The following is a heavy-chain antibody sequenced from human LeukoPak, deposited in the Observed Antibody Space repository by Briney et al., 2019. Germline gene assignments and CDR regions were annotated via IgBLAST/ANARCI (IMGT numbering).Heavy chain of an antibody. J-gene: IGHJ6*02. CDR2: ISAYNGNT. D-gene: IGHD3-3*01. CDR3: ARDSGLLRFLEWLPTYYYYGMDV. Sequence: ASVKVSCKASGGTFSSYAISWVRQAPGQGLEWMGWISAYNGNTNYAQKLQGRVTTTTDTSTSTAYMELRSLRSDDTAVYYCARDSGLLRFLEWLPTYYYYGMDVWGQGTTVTVSS. CDR1: GGTFSSYA. V-gene: IGHV1-18*01.